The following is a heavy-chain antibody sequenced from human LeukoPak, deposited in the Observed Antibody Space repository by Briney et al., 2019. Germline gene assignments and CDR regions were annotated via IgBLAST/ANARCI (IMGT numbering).Heavy chain of an antibody. D-gene: IGHD6-6*01. V-gene: IGHV3-43*01. CDR3: VKERGSSGYFDY. CDR2: ISWNGVST. Sequence: GGSLRLSCAASGFTFDDYTFHWVRQAPGKGLEWVSLISWNGVSTYYADSVKGRFTISRDNSKNYLYLQMNSLRTEDTAFYYCVKERGSSGYFDYWGQGTLVTVSS. J-gene: IGHJ4*02. CDR1: GFTFDDYT.